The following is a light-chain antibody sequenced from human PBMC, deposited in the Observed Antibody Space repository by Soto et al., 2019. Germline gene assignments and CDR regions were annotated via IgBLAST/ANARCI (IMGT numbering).Light chain of an antibody. CDR1: QSLSSD. Sequence: EIVLTQSPATLSLSPGERATLSCRASQSLSSDLAWYQQKPGQAPRLLIYDASNSATGIPARFTGSGSGTDFTLTISSLEPEDFAVYYCQQRNNWPMYTFGQGTKLEIK. CDR2: DAS. V-gene: IGKV3-11*01. CDR3: QQRNNWPMYT. J-gene: IGKJ2*01.